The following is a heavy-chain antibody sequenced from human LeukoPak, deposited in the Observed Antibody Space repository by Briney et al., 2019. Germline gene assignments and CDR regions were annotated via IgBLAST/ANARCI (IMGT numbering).Heavy chain of an antibody. D-gene: IGHD3-22*01. CDR1: GGSISSYY. CDR3: ARERDDSSGYPSYFDY. V-gene: IGHV4-4*07. CDR2: IYTSGST. J-gene: IGHJ4*02. Sequence: SETLSLTCTVSGGSISSYYWSWIRQPAGKGLEWIGRIYTSGSTNYNPSLKGRVTMSVDTSKNQFSLKLSSVTAADTAVYYCARERDDSSGYPSYFDYWGQGTLVTVSS.